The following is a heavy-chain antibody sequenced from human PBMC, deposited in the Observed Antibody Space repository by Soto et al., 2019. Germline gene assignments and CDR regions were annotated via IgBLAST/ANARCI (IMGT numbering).Heavy chain of an antibody. CDR3: ARELPMYYDILTGYYHSGFDY. Sequence: SETLSLTCTVSGGSVSSGSYYWSWIRKPPGKGLEWIGYIYYSGSTNYNPSLKSRVTISVDTSKNQFSLKLSSVTAADTAVYYCARELPMYYDILTGYYHSGFDYWGQGTLVTVSS. J-gene: IGHJ4*02. CDR1: GGSVSSGSYY. D-gene: IGHD3-9*01. CDR2: IYYSGST. V-gene: IGHV4-61*01.